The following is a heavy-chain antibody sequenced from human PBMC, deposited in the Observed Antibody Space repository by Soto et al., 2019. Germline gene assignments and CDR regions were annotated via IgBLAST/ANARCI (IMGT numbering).Heavy chain of an antibody. V-gene: IGHV3-33*08. D-gene: IGHD2-15*01. CDR2: IWYDGSNK. Sequence: QVQLVESGGGVVQPGGSLRLSCTTSGFTFNTYGMHWVSQAPGKGLEWVAIIWYDGSNKYYADSVKGRFTISRDNSKNTLYLQMNRLIAEDTALYYCARADCTGAYCYSWPFNYGVDVWGQGTTVTVSS. CDR1: GFTFNTYG. CDR3: ARADCTGAYCYSWPFNYGVDV. J-gene: IGHJ6*02.